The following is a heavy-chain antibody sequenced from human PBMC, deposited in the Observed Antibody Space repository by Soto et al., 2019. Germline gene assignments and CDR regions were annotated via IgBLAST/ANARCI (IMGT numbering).Heavy chain of an antibody. D-gene: IGHD7-27*01. J-gene: IGHJ3*02. CDR1: GYTLTELS. CDR2: FDPEDGET. CDR3: ATETQLTGDIQEAFDI. Sequence: ASVKVSCKVSGYTLTELSMHWVRQAPGKGLEWMGGFDPEDGETIYAQKFQGRVTMTEDTSTDTAYMELSSLRSEDTAVYYCATETQLTGDIQEAFDIWGQGTMVTVSS. V-gene: IGHV1-24*01.